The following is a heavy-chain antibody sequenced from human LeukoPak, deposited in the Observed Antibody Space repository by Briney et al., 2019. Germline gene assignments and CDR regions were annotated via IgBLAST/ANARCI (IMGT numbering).Heavy chain of an antibody. CDR2: ISSSGSTI. V-gene: IGHV3-11*01. CDR1: GFTFSDYY. Sequence: PGGSLRLSCAASGFTFSDYYMSWIRQAPGKGLEWVSYISSSGSTIYYADSVKGRFTISRDNAKNSLYLQMNSLRAEDTAVYYCARSVIKVDTAMVTFVYWGQGTLVSVSS. CDR3: ARSVIKVDTAMVTFVY. J-gene: IGHJ4*02. D-gene: IGHD5-18*01.